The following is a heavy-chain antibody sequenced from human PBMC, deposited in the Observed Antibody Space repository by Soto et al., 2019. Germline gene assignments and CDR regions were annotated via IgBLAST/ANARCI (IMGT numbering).Heavy chain of an antibody. V-gene: IGHV3-30*18. Sequence: QVQLVESGGGVVQPGRSLRLSCAASGFTFSSYGMHWVRQAPGKGLEWVAVISYDGSNKYYADSVKGRFTISRDNSKNTLYLQINSLRAEDTAVYYCAKDLAGSWFDPWGQGTLVTVSS. CDR3: AKDLAGSWFDP. CDR1: GFTFSSYG. CDR2: ISYDGSNK. D-gene: IGHD3-10*01. J-gene: IGHJ5*02.